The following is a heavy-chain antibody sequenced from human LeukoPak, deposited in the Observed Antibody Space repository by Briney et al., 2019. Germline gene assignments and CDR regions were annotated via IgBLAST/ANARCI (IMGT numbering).Heavy chain of an antibody. D-gene: IGHD6-13*01. CDR1: GFTFNNYW. CDR3: ASHSSSFDY. Sequence: GGSLRLSCAASGFTFNNYWMSWVRQAPGKGLEWVSVIYSGGSTYYADSVKGRFTISRDNSKNTLYLQMNSLRAEDTAVYYCASHSSSFDYWGQGTLVTVSS. CDR2: IYSGGST. V-gene: IGHV3-66*04. J-gene: IGHJ4*02.